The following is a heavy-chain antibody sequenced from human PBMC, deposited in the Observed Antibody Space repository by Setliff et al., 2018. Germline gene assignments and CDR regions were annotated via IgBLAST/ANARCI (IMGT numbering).Heavy chain of an antibody. CDR3: ARSLGSGSYYNSRPFYSDY. D-gene: IGHD3-10*01. CDR1: GGSISSSY. Sequence: PSETLSLTCSVSGGSISSSYWTWIRQPPGKGLEWIGYIYSSGSTNNNPSLKSRVTISGDTSKNQFSLKLTSVTAADTAVYYCARSLGSGSYYNSRPFYSDYWGQGTLVTVSS. J-gene: IGHJ4*02. CDR2: IYSSGST. V-gene: IGHV4-59*08.